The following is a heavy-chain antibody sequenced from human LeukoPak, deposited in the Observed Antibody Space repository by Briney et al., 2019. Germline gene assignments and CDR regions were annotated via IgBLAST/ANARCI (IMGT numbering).Heavy chain of an antibody. CDR3: AKYSLIAAGDPSDYMDV. CDR2: IGGSGVTT. D-gene: IGHD6-13*01. V-gene: IGHV3-23*01. J-gene: IGHJ6*03. CDR1: GFTFSNYA. Sequence: GGSLRLSCAASGFTFSNYAMSWVRQAPGRGLVWVSAIGGSGVTTFYADSVKVRSTISRDTNMLHLQMNSLRAEDTAVYYCAKYSLIAAGDPSDYMDVWGKGTTVTVSS.